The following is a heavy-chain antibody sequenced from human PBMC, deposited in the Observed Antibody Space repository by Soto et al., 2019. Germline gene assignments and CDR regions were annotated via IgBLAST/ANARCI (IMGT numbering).Heavy chain of an antibody. CDR1: RGTFGSYA. CDR2: IIPILNSP. V-gene: IGHV1-69*13. D-gene: IGHD2-2*01. J-gene: IGHJ6*02. CDR3: AREAPYCTSATCPKFYDMDV. Sequence: GASVKVSCKASRGTFGSYAITWVRRAPGQGLEWLGGIIPILNSPAYAQKFQARVVITADEITNTAYMELNSLRFDDTAVYYCAREAPYCTSATCPKFYDMDVWGQGTTVTVSS.